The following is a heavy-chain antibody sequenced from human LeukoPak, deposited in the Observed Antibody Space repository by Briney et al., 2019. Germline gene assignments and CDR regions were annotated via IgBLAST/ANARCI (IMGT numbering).Heavy chain of an antibody. J-gene: IGHJ4*02. Sequence: GASVKVSCKASGYTFTSYGISWVRQAPGQGLEWMGWISAYNGNTNYAQKFQGRVTMTEDTSTDTAYMELSSLRSEDTAVYYCATDRYDILTGYYYRYFDYWGQGTLVTVSS. CDR2: ISAYNGNT. CDR3: ATDRYDILTGYYYRYFDY. V-gene: IGHV1-18*01. CDR1: GYTFTSYG. D-gene: IGHD3-9*01.